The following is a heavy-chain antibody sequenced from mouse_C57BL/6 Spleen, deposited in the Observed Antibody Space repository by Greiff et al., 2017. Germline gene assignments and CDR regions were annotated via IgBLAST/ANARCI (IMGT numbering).Heavy chain of an antibody. CDR2: IYPGSGST. D-gene: IGHD1-1*01. J-gene: IGHJ3*01. CDR3: ARDGYYGSSPAWFAY. Sequence: QVQLQQPGAELVKPGASVKMSCKASGYTFTSYWITWVKQRPGQGLEWIGDIYPGSGSTNYNEKFKSKATLTVDTSSSTAYMQLSSLTSEDSAVYYCARDGYYGSSPAWFAYWGQGTLVTVSA. V-gene: IGHV1-55*01. CDR1: GYTFTSYW.